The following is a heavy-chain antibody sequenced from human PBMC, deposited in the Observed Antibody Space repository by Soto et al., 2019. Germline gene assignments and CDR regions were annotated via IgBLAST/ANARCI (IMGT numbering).Heavy chain of an antibody. J-gene: IGHJ3*02. Sequence: PGGSLRLSCAASGFTFSSYAMSWVRQAPGKGLEWVSAISGSGGSTYYADSVKGRFTISRDNSKNTLYLQMNSLRAEDTAVYYCAKDIGDYYDSSGYPTDAFDIWGQGTMVTVSS. CDR3: AKDIGDYYDSSGYPTDAFDI. CDR1: GFTFSSYA. D-gene: IGHD3-22*01. V-gene: IGHV3-23*01. CDR2: ISGSGGST.